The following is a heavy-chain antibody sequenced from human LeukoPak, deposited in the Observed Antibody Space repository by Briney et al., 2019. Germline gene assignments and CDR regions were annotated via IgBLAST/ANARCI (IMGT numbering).Heavy chain of an antibody. D-gene: IGHD1-14*01. CDR1: GYTLTSYY. J-gene: IGHJ3*02. Sequence: ASVKVSCKASGYTLTSYYIHWVRQAPGQGLEWMGIIDPSGVTTNYAQNFQGRVTMTRDTSTSTVYMELSSLRSEDTAGYYCATPNNIDAFDIWGQGTMVPVSS. CDR2: IDPSGVTT. CDR3: ATPNNIDAFDI. V-gene: IGHV1-46*01.